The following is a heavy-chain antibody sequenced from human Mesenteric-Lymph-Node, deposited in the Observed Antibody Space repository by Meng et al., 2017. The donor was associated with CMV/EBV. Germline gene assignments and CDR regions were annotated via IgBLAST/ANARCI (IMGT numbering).Heavy chain of an antibody. CDR1: GFTFSNAW. CDR3: AREGKDYYYGMDV. D-gene: IGHD3-10*01. J-gene: IGHJ6*02. CDR2: SRNKVNNYIT. V-gene: IGHV3-72*01. Sequence: GESLKISCAASGFTFSNAWMSWVRQAPGKGLEWVGRSRNKVNNYITEYATSVKGRFTISRDDSKNLLYLQMNSLKTEDTAMYYCAREGKDYYYGMDVWGQGTTVTVSS.